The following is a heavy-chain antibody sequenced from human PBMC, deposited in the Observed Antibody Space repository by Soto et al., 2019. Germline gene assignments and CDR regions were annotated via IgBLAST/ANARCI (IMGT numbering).Heavy chain of an antibody. J-gene: IGHJ4*02. CDR2: ISGSGGST. Sequence: GGSLRLSCAASGFTFSSYAMSWVRQAPGKGLEWVSAISGSGGSTYYADSVKGRFTISRDNSKNTLYLQMNSLRAEDTAVYYCATWVWAGMDFDYWGQGTLVTSPQ. CDR3: ATWVWAGMDFDY. D-gene: IGHD3-10*01. CDR1: GFTFSSYA. V-gene: IGHV3-23*01.